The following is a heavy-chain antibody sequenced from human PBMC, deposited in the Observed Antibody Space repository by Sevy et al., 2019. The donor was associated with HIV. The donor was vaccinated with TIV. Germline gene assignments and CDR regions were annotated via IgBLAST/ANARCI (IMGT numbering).Heavy chain of an antibody. Sequence: SETLSLTCTVSGGSLSSGSYYWSWIRQPPGKGLEWIGYISYIGSTNYNPSLKSRVTISVDTSKNQLSLRLTSVTAADTAVYYCVRDRIAAAGGYFDNCGQGTLVTVSS. CDR2: ISYIGST. V-gene: IGHV4-61*01. D-gene: IGHD6-13*01. CDR3: VRDRIAAAGGYFDN. J-gene: IGHJ4*02. CDR1: GGSLSSGSYY.